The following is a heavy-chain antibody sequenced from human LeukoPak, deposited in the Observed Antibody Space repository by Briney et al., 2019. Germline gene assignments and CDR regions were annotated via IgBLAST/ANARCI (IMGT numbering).Heavy chain of an antibody. CDR2: IWYDGSNK. J-gene: IGHJ5*02. Sequence: PGGSLRLSCAASGFTFSSYGMHWVRQAPGKGLEWVAVIWYDGSNKHYADSVKGRFTISRDNSKNTPYLQMNSLRAEDTAVYYCAKDSNYGGGDWFDPWGQGTLVTVSS. CDR1: GFTFSSYG. D-gene: IGHD4-23*01. V-gene: IGHV3-33*06. CDR3: AKDSNYGGGDWFDP.